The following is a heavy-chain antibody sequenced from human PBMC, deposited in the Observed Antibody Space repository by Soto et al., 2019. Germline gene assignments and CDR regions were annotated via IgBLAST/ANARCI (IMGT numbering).Heavy chain of an antibody. CDR3: ARGGHNSPVGDYYYGMDV. CDR1: GFTFSDYY. CDR2: ISSSGSTI. Sequence: GGSLRLSCAASGFTFSDYYMSWIRQAPGKGLEWVSYISSSGSTIYYADSVKGRFTISRDNAKNSLYLQINSLRAEDTAVYYCARGGHNSPVGDYYYGMDVWGQGTTVTVSS. J-gene: IGHJ6*02. D-gene: IGHD1-20*01. V-gene: IGHV3-11*01.